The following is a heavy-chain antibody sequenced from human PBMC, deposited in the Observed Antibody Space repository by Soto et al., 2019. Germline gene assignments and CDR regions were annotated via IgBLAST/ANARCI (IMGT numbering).Heavy chain of an antibody. CDR1: GGSISSYY. CDR3: ARGIEGWYQGRYYYGMDV. CDR2: IYYSGST. V-gene: IGHV4-59*01. D-gene: IGHD6-19*01. J-gene: IGHJ6*02. Sequence: SETLSLTCPVSGGSISSYYWSWIRQPPGKGLEWIGYIYYSGSTNYNPSLKSRVTISVDTSKNQFSLKLSSVTAADTAVYYCARGIEGWYQGRYYYGMDVWGQGTTVTVSS.